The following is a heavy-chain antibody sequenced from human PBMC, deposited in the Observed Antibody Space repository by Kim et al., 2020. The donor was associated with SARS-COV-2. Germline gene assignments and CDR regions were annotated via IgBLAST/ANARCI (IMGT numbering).Heavy chain of an antibody. Sequence: SETLSLTCTVSGGSISSSSYYWGWIRQPPGKGLEWIGSIYYSGSTYYNPSLKSRVTISVDTSKNQFSLKLSSVTAADTVVYYCARIGGDWPFDYWGQGTLVTVSS. V-gene: IGHV4-39*07. CDR3: ARIGGDWPFDY. CDR1: GGSISSSSYY. D-gene: IGHD2-21*02. CDR2: IYYSGST. J-gene: IGHJ4*02.